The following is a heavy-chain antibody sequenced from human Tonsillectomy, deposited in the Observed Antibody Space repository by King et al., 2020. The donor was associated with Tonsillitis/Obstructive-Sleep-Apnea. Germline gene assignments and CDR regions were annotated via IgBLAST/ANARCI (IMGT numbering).Heavy chain of an antibody. V-gene: IGHV3-74*01. J-gene: IGHJ6*03. CDR3: ARAPVCSGDSCTQHYLYYFMDV. CDR1: EFTFSNYW. D-gene: IGHD2-15*01. Sequence: VQLVESGGGLVQPGGSLRLSCAASEFTFSNYWMHWVRQAPGKGLEWVSRIDSDGSTTRYADFVKGRFTISRDNAKNTMYLQMKSLRVEDTGIYYCARAPVCSGDSCTQHYLYYFMDVWGRGTTVSVSS. CDR2: IDSDGSTT.